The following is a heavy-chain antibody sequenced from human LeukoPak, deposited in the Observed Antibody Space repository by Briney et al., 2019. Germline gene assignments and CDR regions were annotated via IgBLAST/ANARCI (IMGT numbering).Heavy chain of an antibody. D-gene: IGHD6-19*01. V-gene: IGHV3-30*02. Sequence: GGSLRLSCAASGFTFDDYGMSWVRRAPGKGLEWVAFIRYDGSNKYYADSVKGRFTISRDNSKNTLYLQMNSLRAEDTAVYYCARGYSSGWYDMDVWGKGTTVTISS. CDR3: ARGYSSGWYDMDV. CDR1: GFTFDDYG. CDR2: IRYDGSNK. J-gene: IGHJ6*04.